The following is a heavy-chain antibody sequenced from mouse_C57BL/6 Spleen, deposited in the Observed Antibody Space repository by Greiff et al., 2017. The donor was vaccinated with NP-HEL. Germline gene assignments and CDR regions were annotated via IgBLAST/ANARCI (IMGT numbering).Heavy chain of an antibody. Sequence: VQLQQSGAELVRPGASVKLSCTASGFNIKDYYMHWVKQRPEQGLEWIGRIDPEDGDTEYAPQFQGKATMTADTSSNTAYLQLSSLTSEDTALYYCTTLYYGSSYNYYCDYWGQGTTLTVSS. V-gene: IGHV14-1*01. CDR3: TTLYYGSSYNYYCDY. J-gene: IGHJ2*01. D-gene: IGHD1-1*01. CDR1: GFNIKDYY. CDR2: IDPEDGDT.